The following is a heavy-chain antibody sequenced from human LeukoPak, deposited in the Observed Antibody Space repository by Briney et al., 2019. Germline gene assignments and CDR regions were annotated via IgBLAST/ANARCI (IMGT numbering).Heavy chain of an antibody. J-gene: IGHJ6*03. CDR2: IIPILGIA. D-gene: IGHD2-2*01. Sequence: SVKVSCKASGGTFSSYTISWVRQAPGQGLEWMGRIIPILGIANHAQKFQGRVTITADKSTSTAYMELSSLRSEDTAVYYCARDLEGYCSSTSCYRDYYYYYMDVWGKGTTVTVSS. CDR1: GGTFSSYT. CDR3: ARDLEGYCSSTSCYRDYYYYYMDV. V-gene: IGHV1-69*04.